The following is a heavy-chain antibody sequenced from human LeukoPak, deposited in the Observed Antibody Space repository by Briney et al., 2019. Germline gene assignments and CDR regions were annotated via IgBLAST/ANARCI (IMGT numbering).Heavy chain of an antibody. J-gene: IGHJ6*03. CDR1: GYTFTGYY. CDR3: ARDAAVVVPAEHYYYYMDV. V-gene: IGHV1-2*02. CDR2: INPNSGGT. D-gene: IGHD2-2*01. Sequence: GASVKVSCKASGYTFTGYYMHWVRQAPGQGLEWMGWINPNSGGTNYAQKFQGRVTMTRDTSISTAYMELSRLRSDDTAVYYCARDAAVVVPAEHYYYYMDVWGKGTTVTVSS.